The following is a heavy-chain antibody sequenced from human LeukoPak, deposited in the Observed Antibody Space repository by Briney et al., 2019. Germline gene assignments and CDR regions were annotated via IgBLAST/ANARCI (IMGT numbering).Heavy chain of an antibody. D-gene: IGHD3-22*01. Sequence: NPSETLSLTCTVSGGSISSYYWSWIRQPPGKGLEWIGYIYYSGRTKWNPSLQSRVTVSLDTSENNFSLKLTSVTAADTAVYYCARLLDNDSSGDPDTFDMWGQGTVVTVSS. CDR2: IYYSGRT. V-gene: IGHV4-59*01. CDR1: GGSISSYY. J-gene: IGHJ3*02. CDR3: ARLLDNDSSGDPDTFDM.